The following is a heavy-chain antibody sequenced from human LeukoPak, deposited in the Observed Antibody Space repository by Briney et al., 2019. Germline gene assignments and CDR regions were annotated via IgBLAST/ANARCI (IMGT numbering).Heavy chain of an antibody. CDR2: IYTSGDT. Sequence: SETLSLTCTVSGGSISGYYWSWIRQPAGKGLQWIGRIYTSGDTNYNPSLKSRVSLSVDTSKNQFSLKLSSVTAADTAVYYCARSARLTADFDTWGQGTLVTVS. D-gene: IGHD3-16*01. V-gene: IGHV4-4*07. CDR3: ARSARLTADFDT. CDR1: GGSISGYY. J-gene: IGHJ4*02.